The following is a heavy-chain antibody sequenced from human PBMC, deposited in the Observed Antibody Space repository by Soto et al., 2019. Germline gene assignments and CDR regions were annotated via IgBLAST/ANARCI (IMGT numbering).Heavy chain of an antibody. V-gene: IGHV3-43*01. Sequence: GGSLRLSCAASGFTFDDYTMHWVRQAPGKGLEWVSLISWDGGSTYYADSVKGRFTISRDNSKNSLYLQMNSLRTEDTALYYCAKDISGIAAHWDYYYGMDVWGQGTTVTVSS. CDR3: AKDISGIAAHWDYYYGMDV. D-gene: IGHD6-6*01. CDR2: ISWDGGST. J-gene: IGHJ6*02. CDR1: GFTFDDYT.